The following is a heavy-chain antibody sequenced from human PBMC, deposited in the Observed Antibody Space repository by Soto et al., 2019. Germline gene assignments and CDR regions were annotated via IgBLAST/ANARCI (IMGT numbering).Heavy chain of an antibody. CDR1: GFTFSSYA. D-gene: IGHD5-18*01. J-gene: IGHJ6*02. Sequence: EVQLLESGGGLVQPGGSLRLSCAASGFTFSSYAMSWVRQAPGKGLEWVSAISGSGGSTYYADSVKGRFTISRDNSKNTLYLRMNSLRAEDTAVYYCAKELGRGYSYGYVYYYYGMDGWGQGTTVTVSS. V-gene: IGHV3-23*01. CDR3: AKELGRGYSYGYVYYYYGMDG. CDR2: ISGSGGST.